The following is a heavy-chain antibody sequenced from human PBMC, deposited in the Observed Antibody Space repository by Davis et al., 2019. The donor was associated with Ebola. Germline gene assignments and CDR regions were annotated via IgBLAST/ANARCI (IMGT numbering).Heavy chain of an antibody. Sequence: PGGSLRLSCAASGFTFSSYAMSWVRQAPGKGLEWVSAISGSGGSTYYADSVKGRFTISRDNAKNSLYLQMNSLRAEDTAVYYCARDYGRYYDSSGPPGYWGQGTLVTVSS. CDR2: ISGSGGST. D-gene: IGHD3-22*01. CDR3: ARDYGRYYDSSGPPGY. V-gene: IGHV3-23*01. J-gene: IGHJ4*02. CDR1: GFTFSSYA.